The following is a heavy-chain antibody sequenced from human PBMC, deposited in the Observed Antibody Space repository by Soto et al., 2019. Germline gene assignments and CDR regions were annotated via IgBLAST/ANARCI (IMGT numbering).Heavy chain of an antibody. CDR2: IRQDGGAQ. CDR3: VRGGHGSGSYLGSY. Sequence: EVQLVESGGGLAQPGGSLRLSCVASGFTFTTFWMSWVRQAPGKGLEWVANIRQDGGAQYYVDSVKGRFNISRDNAKNAVYLQMDSLRAEDTAVYYCVRGGHGSGSYLGSYWGQGSMVTVSS. CDR1: GFTFTTFW. D-gene: IGHD3-10*01. J-gene: IGHJ4*02. V-gene: IGHV3-7*03.